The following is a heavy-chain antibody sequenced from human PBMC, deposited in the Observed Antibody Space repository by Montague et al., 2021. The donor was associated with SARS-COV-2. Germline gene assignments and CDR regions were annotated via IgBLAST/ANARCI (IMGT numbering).Heavy chain of an antibody. D-gene: IGHD6-19*01. CDR2: FPSDGGHT. Sequence: SLRLSCAASGFTFTTYVYHWVRQAPGGGLEWVALFPSDGGHTQYADSVRGRFTIYRDTSISTLYLQMDSLRPDDTAVYFCAREIGTSGWAGFFDFRGQGNLVTVAP. J-gene: IGHJ4*02. V-gene: IGHV3-30-3*01. CDR3: AREIGTSGWAGFFDF. CDR1: GFTFTTYV.